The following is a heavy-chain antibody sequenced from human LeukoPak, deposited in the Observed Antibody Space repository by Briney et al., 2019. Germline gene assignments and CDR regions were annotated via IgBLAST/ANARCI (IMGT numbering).Heavy chain of an antibody. CDR2: IYYSGST. CDR3: ARQKRYCTNGVCYTSNAFDI. Sequence: PSETLSLTCTVSGGSISSYYWSWIRQPPGKGLEWIGYIYYSGSTNYNPSLKSRVTISVDTSKNQFSLKLSSVTAADTAVYYCARQKRYCTNGVCYTSNAFDIWGQGTMVTVSS. J-gene: IGHJ3*02. CDR1: GGSISSYY. V-gene: IGHV4-59*08. D-gene: IGHD2-8*01.